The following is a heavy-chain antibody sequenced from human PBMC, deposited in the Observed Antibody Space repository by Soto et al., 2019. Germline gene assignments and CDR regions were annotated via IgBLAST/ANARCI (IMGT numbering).Heavy chain of an antibody. V-gene: IGHV1-69*12. CDR1: GDSFSSYA. Sequence: QVHLVQSGAEVKKPGSSVKVSCKVSGDSFSSYAISWVRQAPGQGLEWMGGIIPIFGTPNYAQKFQGRITITADESTRSAYMDMSSLRHEDTALYYCVRDSGSPSPRPAHWGQGTLVTVSS. J-gene: IGHJ4*02. CDR3: VRDSGSPSPRPAH. D-gene: IGHD3-10*01. CDR2: IIPIFGTP.